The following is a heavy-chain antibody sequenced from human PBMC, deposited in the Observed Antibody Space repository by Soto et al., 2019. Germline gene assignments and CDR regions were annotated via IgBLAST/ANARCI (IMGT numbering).Heavy chain of an antibody. CDR2: ISYDGSNK. CDR1: GFSINNYA. V-gene: IGHV3-30-3*01. D-gene: IGHD3-3*01. Sequence: QVQLVESGGGVVQPGRSLRLSCIASGFSINNYALHWVRRAPGRGLEWVAVISYDGSNKYYADSVVGRFTISRDNSKNTLYVQMNSLRVEDTAVYHCARRQDFGGPHYYYGMDVWGQGTAVTVSS. J-gene: IGHJ6*02. CDR3: ARRQDFGGPHYYYGMDV.